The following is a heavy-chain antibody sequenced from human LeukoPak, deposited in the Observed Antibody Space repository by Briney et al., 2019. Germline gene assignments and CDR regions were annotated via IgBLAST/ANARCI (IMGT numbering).Heavy chain of an antibody. CDR1: GCTFSSYA. CDR2: ICGSGGST. CDR3: AREPSGYHNM. J-gene: IGHJ4*02. D-gene: IGHD5-12*01. V-gene: IGHV3-23*01. Sequence: GGTLRLSCAASGCTFSSYAMSWVRQAPGKGLEWVSPICGSGGSTYYAASVKGRSTISRDNYKKSLYLQMYRLRAEDTVLYYSAREPSGYHNMGGQGTLVTVST.